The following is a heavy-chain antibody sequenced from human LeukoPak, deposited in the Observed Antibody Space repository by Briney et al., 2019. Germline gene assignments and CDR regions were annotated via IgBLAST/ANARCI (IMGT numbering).Heavy chain of an antibody. Sequence: SETLSLTCAVSGGSVSSGSYYWNWIRQTPERGLEWIGCISYSGSTKYNPSLKSRVTISVDTSKNQFSLRLSSVTAADTAVYYCARTENYIPEDWFNPWGQGTLVTVSS. CDR1: GGSVSSGSYY. J-gene: IGHJ5*02. CDR3: ARTENYIPEDWFNP. CDR2: ISYSGST. D-gene: IGHD5-24*01. V-gene: IGHV4-61*01.